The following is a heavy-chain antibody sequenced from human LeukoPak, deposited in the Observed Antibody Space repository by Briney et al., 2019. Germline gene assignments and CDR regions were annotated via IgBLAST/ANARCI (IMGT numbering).Heavy chain of an antibody. CDR1: GGSISSGGHP. CDR2: IYSTGGT. Sequence: SETLSLTCTVSGGSISSGGHPWTWIRHHPGKGLEWVGYIYSTGGTNYNPPLKSRATISVDTSKNQFSLKLSSVTAADTAVYYCARSKLRDRFPDAFDIWGQGTMVTVSS. CDR3: ARSKLRDRFPDAFDI. J-gene: IGHJ3*02. V-gene: IGHV4-31*03. D-gene: IGHD4-17*01.